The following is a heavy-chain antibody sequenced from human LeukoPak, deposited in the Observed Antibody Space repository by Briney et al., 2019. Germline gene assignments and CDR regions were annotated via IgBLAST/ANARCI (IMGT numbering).Heavy chain of an antibody. CDR2: ISVSGGGT. CDR1: GFIFRNYA. D-gene: IGHD2-2*01. Sequence: GGSLRLSCAASGFIFRNYAMVWVRQAPGKGLEWVSAISVSGGGTYYADSVKGRFTISRDNSKNTLYLQMNSLRADDTAVYYCANQKVVLPPLWGQGTLVTVSS. V-gene: IGHV3-23*01. J-gene: IGHJ4*02. CDR3: ANQKVVLPPL.